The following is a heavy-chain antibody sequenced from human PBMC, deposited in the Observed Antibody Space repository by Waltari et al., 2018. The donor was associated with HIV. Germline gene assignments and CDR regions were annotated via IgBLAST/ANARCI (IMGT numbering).Heavy chain of an antibody. D-gene: IGHD3-16*01. Sequence: EVQLVQSGAEVKKLGEHLKISCKGSVYSFTNYCIGWGRLMPGKGLEWMGIIDPGDSDTRYSPSFQGQVTISADKSISPAYLQWSSLKASDTAMYYCARRIFNAYDNWFDPWGQGTLVTVSS. CDR2: IDPGDSDT. CDR3: ARRIFNAYDNWFDP. V-gene: IGHV5-51*03. CDR1: VYSFTNYC. J-gene: IGHJ5*02.